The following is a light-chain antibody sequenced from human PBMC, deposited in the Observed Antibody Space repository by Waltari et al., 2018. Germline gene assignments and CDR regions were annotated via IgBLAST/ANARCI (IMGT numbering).Light chain of an antibody. CDR1: GTNIGAGFD. V-gene: IGLV1-40*01. CDR2: GNN. Sequence: QSVLTQPPSVSGAPGHSVTISCTGTGTNIGAGFDVHWYQQLPGTAPKLLVYGNNSRPSGVPDRFSASKSGTSASLAITGLQAEEEADYYCQSYDNSLTGSWVFGGGTKLTVL. CDR3: QSYDNSLTGSWV. J-gene: IGLJ3*02.